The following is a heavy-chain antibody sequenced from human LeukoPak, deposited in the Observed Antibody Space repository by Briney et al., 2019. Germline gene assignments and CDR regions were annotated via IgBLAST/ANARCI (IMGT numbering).Heavy chain of an antibody. CDR1: GFTVSTNY. CDR3: TPALGTVTQLAIY. D-gene: IGHD4-17*01. CDR2: IKSKTDGGTT. J-gene: IGHJ4*02. Sequence: GGSLRLSCAASGFTVSTNYMSWVRQAPGKGLEWVGRIKSKTDGGTTDYAAPVKGRFTISRDDSKNTLYLQMNSLKTEDTAVYYCTPALGTVTQLAIYWGQGTLVTVSS. V-gene: IGHV3-15*01.